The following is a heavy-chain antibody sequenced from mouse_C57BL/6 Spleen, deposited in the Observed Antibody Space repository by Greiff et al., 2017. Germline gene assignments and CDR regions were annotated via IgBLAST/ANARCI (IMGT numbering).Heavy chain of an antibody. CDR1: GFTFSDYY. Sequence: EVQVVESEGGLVQPGSSMKLSCTASGFTFSDYYMAWVRQVPEKGLEWVANINYDGSSTYYLDSLKSRFIISRDNAKNILYLQMSSLKSEDTATYYCARGDYSNYVYFDYWGQGTTLTVSS. V-gene: IGHV5-16*01. CDR2: INYDGSST. J-gene: IGHJ2*01. D-gene: IGHD2-5*01. CDR3: ARGDYSNYVYFDY.